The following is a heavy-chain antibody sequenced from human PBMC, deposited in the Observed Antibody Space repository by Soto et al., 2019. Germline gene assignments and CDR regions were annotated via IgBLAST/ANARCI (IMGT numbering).Heavy chain of an antibody. V-gene: IGHV4-39*01. CDR1: GGSIRSSSYY. CDR3: ARLQLWFFDY. CDR2: IYYSGST. D-gene: IGHD5-18*01. J-gene: IGHJ4*02. Sequence: SETLSLTCTVSGGSIRSSSYYWGWIRQPPGKGLEWIGSIYYSGSTYYNPSLKSRVTISVDTSKNQFSLKLSSVTAADTAVYYCARLQLWFFDYWGQGTLVTVSS.